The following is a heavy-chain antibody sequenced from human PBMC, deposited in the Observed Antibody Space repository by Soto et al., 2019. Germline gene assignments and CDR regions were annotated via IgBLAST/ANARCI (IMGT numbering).Heavy chain of an antibody. J-gene: IGHJ4*02. CDR1: GFTFSSYS. V-gene: IGHV3-48*01. D-gene: IGHD3-22*01. CDR2: ISSSSSTI. Sequence: RGSLRLSCAASGFTFSSYSMNWVRQAPGKGLEWVSYISSSSSTIYYADPVKGRFTISRDNAKNSLYLQMNSLRAEDTAVYYCARAPYYYDSSGYYYEKVPDYWGQGT. CDR3: ARAPYYYDSSGYYYEKVPDY.